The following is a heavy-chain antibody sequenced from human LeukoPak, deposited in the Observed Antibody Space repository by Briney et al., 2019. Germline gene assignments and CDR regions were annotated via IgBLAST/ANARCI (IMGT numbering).Heavy chain of an antibody. CDR1: GYTLTELS. CDR2: FDPEDGET. CDR3: ATDAPMAAAPLQYGMDV. D-gene: IGHD2-2*01. Sequence: GASVKVSCKVSGYTLTELSMHWVRQAPGKGLEWMGGFDPEDGETIYAQKFQGRVTMTEDTSTDTAYMELSSLGSEDTAVYYCATDAPMAAAPLQYGMDVWGQGTTVTVSS. V-gene: IGHV1-24*01. J-gene: IGHJ6*02.